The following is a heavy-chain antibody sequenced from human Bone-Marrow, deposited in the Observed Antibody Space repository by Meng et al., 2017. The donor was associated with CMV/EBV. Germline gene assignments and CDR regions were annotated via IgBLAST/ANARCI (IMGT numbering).Heavy chain of an antibody. D-gene: IGHD3-3*01. J-gene: IGHJ6*02. CDR3: AREQGRVLRFLELARTTGGMDV. V-gene: IGHV3-21*01. CDR1: GFTFSSYS. CDR2: ISSSSSYI. Sequence: LSLTCAASGFTFSSYSMNWVRQAPGKGLEWVSSISSSSSYIYYADSVKGRFTISRDNAKNSLYLQMNSLRAEDTAVYYCAREQGRVLRFLELARTTGGMDVWGQGTTVTVSS.